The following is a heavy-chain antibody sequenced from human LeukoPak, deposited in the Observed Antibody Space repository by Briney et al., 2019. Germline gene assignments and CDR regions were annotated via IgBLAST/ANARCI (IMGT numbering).Heavy chain of an antibody. CDR2: INAGNGNT. V-gene: IGHV1-3*01. J-gene: IGHJ6*02. Sequence: ASVKVSCKASGYIFIRYAIHWVRQAPGQRLEWMGWINAGNGNTKYSQNFQGRVSITKDTSATTVCMELTTLRSEDTAIYYCAREGLEYYSDSHYGLDVWGQGATVTVSS. CDR3: AREGLEYYSDSHYGLDV. D-gene: IGHD3-22*01. CDR1: GYIFIRYA.